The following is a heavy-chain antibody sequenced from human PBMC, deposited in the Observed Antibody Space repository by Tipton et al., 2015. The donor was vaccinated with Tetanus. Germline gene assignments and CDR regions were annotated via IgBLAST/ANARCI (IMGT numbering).Heavy chain of an antibody. Sequence: QVQLVQSGAEVKKPGASVKVSCKASGYTFTGYYIYWVRQAPGQGLEWMGWIDPNSGGTVYAQKFHGRVTMTRDTSISTAYMELRSLRFDDTAVCYCARDRGDYIYYGMDVWGPGTTVTVS. V-gene: IGHV1-2*02. CDR1: GYTFTGYY. J-gene: IGHJ6*02. D-gene: IGHD3-22*01. CDR2: IDPNSGGT. CDR3: ARDRGDYIYYGMDV.